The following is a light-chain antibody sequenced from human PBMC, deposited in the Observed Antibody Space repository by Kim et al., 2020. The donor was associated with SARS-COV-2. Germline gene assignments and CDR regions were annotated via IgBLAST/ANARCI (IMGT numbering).Light chain of an antibody. Sequence: EILLTQSPATLSLSPGERATLSCRASQRVSSYLAWYQQKPGQAPRLLIYDASTRATGIPARFSGSGSGTDFTLTISILEPEDFVVYYCQQRSNWQYTFGQGTKLEI. CDR2: DAS. CDR3: QQRSNWQYT. V-gene: IGKV3-11*01. J-gene: IGKJ2*01. CDR1: QRVSSY.